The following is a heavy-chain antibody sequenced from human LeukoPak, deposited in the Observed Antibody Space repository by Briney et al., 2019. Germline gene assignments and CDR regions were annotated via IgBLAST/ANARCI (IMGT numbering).Heavy chain of an antibody. J-gene: IGHJ4*02. D-gene: IGHD5-18*01. CDR1: GFTFSSYA. Sequence: PGRSLRLSCAASGFTFSSYAFHWVRQAPGKGLEYISAISSNGDRTYYRNSVKGRFTISRDDSKNTVYLQMGSLRAEDMAVYHCARRCTYSYGPSHYFDYWGQGAQVTVSS. V-gene: IGHV3-64*01. CDR3: ARRCTYSYGPSHYFDY. CDR2: ISSNGDRT.